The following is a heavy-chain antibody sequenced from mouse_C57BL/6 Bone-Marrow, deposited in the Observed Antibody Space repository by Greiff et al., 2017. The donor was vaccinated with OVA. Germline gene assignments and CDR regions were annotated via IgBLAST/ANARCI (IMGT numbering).Heavy chain of an antibody. V-gene: IGHV5-9-1*02. J-gene: IGHJ2*01. CDR1: GFTFSSYA. CDR3: TREGGATTVVADY. D-gene: IGHD1-1*01. CDR2: ISSGGDYI. Sequence: EVMLVESGEGLVKPGGSLKLSCAASGFTFSSYAMSWVRQTPEKRLEWVAYISSGGDYIYYADTVKGRFTISRDNARNTLYLQMSSLKSEDTAMYYCTREGGATTVVADYWGQGTTLTVSS.